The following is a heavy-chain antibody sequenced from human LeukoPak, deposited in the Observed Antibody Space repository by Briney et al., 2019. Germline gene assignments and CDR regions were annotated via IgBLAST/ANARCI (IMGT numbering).Heavy chain of an antibody. CDR2: IYYSWGT. CDR1: GGCISSCGYY. Sequence: PSDTLSLTCTVSGGCISSCGYYWGWIRQPPGKALEWIGSIYYSWGTYYNPSLKSRVTISVDTSKNQFSLKLSSVTAADTAVYYCARHPNDKHTGYSSGWYEAHFDYWGQGTLVTVSS. CDR3: ARHPNDKHTGYSSGWYEAHFDY. J-gene: IGHJ4*02. D-gene: IGHD6-19*01. V-gene: IGHV4-39*01.